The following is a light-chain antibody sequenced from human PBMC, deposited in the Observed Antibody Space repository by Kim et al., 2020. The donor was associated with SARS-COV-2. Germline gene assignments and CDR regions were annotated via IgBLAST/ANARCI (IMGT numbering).Light chain of an antibody. CDR1: SRHSCIA. J-gene: IGLJ2*01. CDR2: VTSDGNH. CDR3: QTWDTGIQI. V-gene: IGLV4-69*01. Sequence: SIRRANTLGSRHSCIAMAWRQQQPAKEPGVLVMVTSDGNHIKGDGIPDRFSGSSSGAERYLAISSLQSEDDADYYCQTWDTGIQIFVGGTQLTVL.